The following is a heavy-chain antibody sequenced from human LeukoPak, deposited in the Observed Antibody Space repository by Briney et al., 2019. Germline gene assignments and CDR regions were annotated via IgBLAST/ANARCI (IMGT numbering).Heavy chain of an antibody. J-gene: IGHJ5*02. CDR3: AREEESYYDSSGYYRFDP. V-gene: IGHV1-18*01. CDR2: ISAYNGNT. CDR1: GYTFTSYG. D-gene: IGHD3-22*01. Sequence: GASVKVSCKASGYTFTSYGISWVRQAPGQGLEWMGWISAYNGNTNYAQKLQGRVTMTTDTSTSTAYMELRSLRSDDTAVYYCAREEESYYDSSGYYRFDPWGQGTLVTVSS.